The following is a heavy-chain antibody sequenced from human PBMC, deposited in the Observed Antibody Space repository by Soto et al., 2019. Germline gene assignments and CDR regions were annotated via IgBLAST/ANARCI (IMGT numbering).Heavy chain of an antibody. CDR1: GECRTWW. J-gene: IGHJ4*02. V-gene: IGHV3-74*01. D-gene: IGHD6-13*01. Sequence: GGLRTLACTASGECRTWWMPYDRQTQGKGLVWVSRIDSAGTTINYADSVKGRFTISRDNAQNTLYLQMDGLRVEDTAVYYCARGPPDYSTSGYVGDYWGQGTLVTVSS. CDR3: ARGPPDYSTSGYVGDY. CDR2: IDSAGTTI.